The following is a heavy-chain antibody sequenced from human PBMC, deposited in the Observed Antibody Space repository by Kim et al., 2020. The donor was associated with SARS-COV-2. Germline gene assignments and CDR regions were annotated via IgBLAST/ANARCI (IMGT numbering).Heavy chain of an antibody. D-gene: IGHD1-7*01. CDR1: GGSISSSSYY. V-gene: IGHV4-39*01. Sequence: SETLSLTCTVSGGSISSSSYYWGWIRQPPGKGLEWIGSIYYSGSTYYNPSLKSRVTISVDTSKNQFSLKLSSVTAADTAVYYCARHVDRDNWNYAYRWF. CDR3: ARHVDRDNWNYAYRWF. CDR2: IYYSGST. J-gene: IGHJ5*01.